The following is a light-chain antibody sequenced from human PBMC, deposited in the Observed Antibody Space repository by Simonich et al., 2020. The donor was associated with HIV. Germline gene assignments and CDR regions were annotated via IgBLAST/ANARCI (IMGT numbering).Light chain of an antibody. CDR2: DLS. CDR1: SSDVGGYNS. CDR3: SSYTSSSTLV. Sequence: QSALTQPASVSGSPGQSITISCTGTSSDVGGYNSVSWYQHHPGKAPKLMIYDLSNRPPGVSNRLSGSKSGNTASLTISGLQAEDEADYYCSSYTSSSTLVFGGGTKLTVL. J-gene: IGLJ2*01. V-gene: IGLV2-14*03.